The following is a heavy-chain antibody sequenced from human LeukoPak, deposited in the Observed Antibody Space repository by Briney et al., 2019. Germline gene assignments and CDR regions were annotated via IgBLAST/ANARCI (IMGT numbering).Heavy chain of an antibody. J-gene: IGHJ4*02. D-gene: IGHD6-25*01. CDR1: GFTFSSYA. V-gene: IGHV3-30-3*01. CDR3: ARDRDRAADYYFDY. CDR2: ISSDGTNK. Sequence: GGSLRLSCSASGFTFSSYAMHWVRQAPGKGLEWVSVISSDGTNKYYADSVKGRFTIPRDNSKNTLYLQMNSLRAEDTALYYCARDRDRAADYYFDYWGQGTLVTVSS.